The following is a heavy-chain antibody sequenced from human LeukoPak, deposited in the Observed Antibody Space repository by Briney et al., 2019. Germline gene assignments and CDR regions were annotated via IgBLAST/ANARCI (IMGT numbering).Heavy chain of an antibody. V-gene: IGHV3-23*01. CDR1: GFTFSSYA. D-gene: IGHD2-15*01. CDR2: ISAGGGST. CDR3: AKAVVGVAAIVY. Sequence: PGGSLRLSCAASGFTFSSYAMTWVRQAPGKGLEWVSGISAGGGSTYYADSVKGRFTISRDNSKNTLYLQMNSLRAEDMAIYYCAKAVVGVAAIVYWGQGTLATVSS. J-gene: IGHJ4*02.